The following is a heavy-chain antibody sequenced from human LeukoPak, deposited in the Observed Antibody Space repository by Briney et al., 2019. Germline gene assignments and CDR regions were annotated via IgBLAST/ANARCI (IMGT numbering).Heavy chain of an antibody. CDR3: ARGVVVVPAAISVGYFDY. J-gene: IGHJ4*02. CDR1: GGSISGSSYY. CDR2: IYYSGST. Sequence: SETLSLTCTVSGGSISGSSYYWGWIRQPPGKGLEWIGRIYYSGSTYYNPSLKSRVTISVDTSKNQFSLKLSSVTAADTAVYYCARGVVVVPAAISVGYFDYWGQGTLVTVSS. V-gene: IGHV4-39*07. D-gene: IGHD2-2*01.